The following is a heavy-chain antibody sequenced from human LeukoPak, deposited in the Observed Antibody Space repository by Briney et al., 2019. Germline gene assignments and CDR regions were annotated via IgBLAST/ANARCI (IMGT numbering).Heavy chain of an antibody. D-gene: IGHD2-2*01. CDR1: GYTFTSYG. V-gene: IGHV1-18*01. CDR3: ARAIPELGYCSSTSCKTPMPYYHYGMDV. Sequence: ASVKVSCKASGYTFTSYGISCVRQAPGQGLEWMGWISAYNGNTNYAQKLQGRVTMTTDTSTSTAYMELRSLRSDDTAVYYSARAIPELGYCSSTSCKTPMPYYHYGMDVWGQGTTVTVSS. J-gene: IGHJ6*02. CDR2: ISAYNGNT.